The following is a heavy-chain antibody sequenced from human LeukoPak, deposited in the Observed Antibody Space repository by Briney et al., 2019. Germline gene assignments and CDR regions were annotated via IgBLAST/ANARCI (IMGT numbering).Heavy chain of an antibody. D-gene: IGHD2-15*01. J-gene: IGHJ4*02. CDR1: GFTFSDYS. CDR3: ARDPYLLVVAGTPPDF. V-gene: IGHV3-48*04. CDR2: ISSSSSII. Sequence: PGGSLRLSCAASGFTFSDYSMNWVRQAPGKGLEWISYISSSSSIIYYADSVKGRVTISRDNAKNSLYLQMNSLRAEDTAVYYCARDPYLLVVAGTPPDFWGQGTLVTVSS.